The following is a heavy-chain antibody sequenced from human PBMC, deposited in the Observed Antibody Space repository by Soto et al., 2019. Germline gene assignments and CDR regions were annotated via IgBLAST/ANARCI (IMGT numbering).Heavy chain of an antibody. J-gene: IGHJ4*02. V-gene: IGHV4-59*01. Sequence: QVQLQESGPGLVKPSETLSLTCTVSGVSIRSYFWSWIRQPPGKGLEWIGYIYYSASTNYNPSLKSRVTISLDTSKNQFSLKVISVTAADTAVYYCAGSRARGIMIDYWGQGTLVTVSS. CDR1: GVSIRSYF. D-gene: IGHD3-10*01. CDR2: IYYSAST. CDR3: AGSRARGIMIDY.